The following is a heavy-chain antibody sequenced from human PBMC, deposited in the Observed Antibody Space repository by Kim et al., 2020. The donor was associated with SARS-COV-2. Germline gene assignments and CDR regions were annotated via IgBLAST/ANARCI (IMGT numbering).Heavy chain of an antibody. J-gene: IGHJ4*02. D-gene: IGHD2-21*01. CDR2: TT. CDR3: VGGDGYKVDY. Sequence: TTEYAASVKGRFTISRDDSKSIAYLQMNSLKTEDTAVYYCVGGDGYKVDYWGQGTLVTVSS. V-gene: IGHV3-49*02.